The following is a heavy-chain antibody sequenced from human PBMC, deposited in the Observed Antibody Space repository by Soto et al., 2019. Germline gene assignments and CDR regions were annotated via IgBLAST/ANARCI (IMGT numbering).Heavy chain of an antibody. CDR2: ISFDGNNT. D-gene: IGHD6-19*01. CDR3: AKGGRQWLVTSDFNY. CDR1: GFTFRNSA. V-gene: IGHV3-30-3*01. Sequence: GSLRLSCAASGFTFRNSALHWVRQAPGKGLEWVAVISFDGNNTYYADSVKGRFTISRDNFKNTVSLEMTSLRAEDTAVYYCAKGGRQWLVTSDFNYWGQGALVTVSS. J-gene: IGHJ4*02.